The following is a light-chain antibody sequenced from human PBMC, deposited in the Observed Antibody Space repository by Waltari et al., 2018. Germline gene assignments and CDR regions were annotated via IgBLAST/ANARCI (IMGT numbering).Light chain of an antibody. V-gene: IGLV1-40*01. CDR2: ETN. CDR3: QSYDNSLRAWV. Sequence: QSVLPQPPSVSGAPGPRVALSCTGNSPNLGADYDVHWYQVFPGTAPKLVIYETNVRPSGVPDRLSGSKSGTSASLAITALQAEDDAHYYCQSYDNSLRAWVFGGGTKLTVL. CDR1: SPNLGADYD. J-gene: IGLJ3*02.